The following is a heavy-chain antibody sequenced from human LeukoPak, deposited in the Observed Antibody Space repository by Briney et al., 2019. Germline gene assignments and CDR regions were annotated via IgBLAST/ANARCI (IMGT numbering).Heavy chain of an antibody. Sequence: KPGGSLRLSCAASGFTFSSYEMNWVRQAPGKGLEWVSSISSSSSYIYYADSVKGRFTISRDNAKNSLYLQMNSLRAEDTAVYYCARDPPGSGDYGDYVPNYYFDYWGQGTLVTVSS. D-gene: IGHD4-17*01. CDR3: ARDPPGSGDYGDYVPNYYFDY. V-gene: IGHV3-21*01. CDR1: GFTFSSYE. J-gene: IGHJ4*02. CDR2: ISSSSSYI.